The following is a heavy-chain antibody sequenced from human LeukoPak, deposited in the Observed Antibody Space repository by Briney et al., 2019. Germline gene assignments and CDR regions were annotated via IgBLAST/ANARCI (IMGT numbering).Heavy chain of an antibody. J-gene: IGHJ4*02. V-gene: IGHV3-48*03. CDR2: ISSFSSTI. D-gene: IGHD3-10*01. CDR3: ARSPNYKGYFDY. CDR1: GFTFSSYE. Sequence: QPGGSLRLSCAASGFTFSSYEMNCVRQAPGKGLEWVSYISSFSSTIYYADSVMGRFTISRDNAKNSLYLQMNSLRAEDTAVYYCARSPNYKGYFDYWGQGTLVTVSS.